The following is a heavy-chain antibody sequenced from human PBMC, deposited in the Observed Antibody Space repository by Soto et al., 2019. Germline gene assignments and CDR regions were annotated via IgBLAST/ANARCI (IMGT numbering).Heavy chain of an antibody. CDR2: IDPSDSYT. J-gene: IGHJ6*02. Sequence: PGGSLKIFGKGKGFSFTSYWISRVRQMPGKGLEWMGRIDPSDSYTNYSPSFQGHVTISADKSISTAYLQWSSLKASDTAMYYCARRGVKYGMDVWGQGTTVTVSS. CDR3: ARRGVKYGMDV. CDR1: GFSFTSYW. V-gene: IGHV5-10-1*01. D-gene: IGHD3-10*01.